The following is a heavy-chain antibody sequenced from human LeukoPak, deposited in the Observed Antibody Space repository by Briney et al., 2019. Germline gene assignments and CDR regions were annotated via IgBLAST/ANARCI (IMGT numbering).Heavy chain of an antibody. CDR1: GFTFSNAW. CDR2: IKSKTDGGTT. V-gene: IGHV3-15*01. CDR3: TSRSSWSYYYYGMDV. J-gene: IGHJ6*02. D-gene: IGHD6-13*01. Sequence: PGGSLRLSCAASGFTFSNAWMSWVRQAPGKGLEWVGRIKSKTDGGTTDYAAPVKGRLSISRDDSKNTLYLQMNSLKTADTAVYYCTSRSSWSYYYYGMDVWGQGTTVTVSS.